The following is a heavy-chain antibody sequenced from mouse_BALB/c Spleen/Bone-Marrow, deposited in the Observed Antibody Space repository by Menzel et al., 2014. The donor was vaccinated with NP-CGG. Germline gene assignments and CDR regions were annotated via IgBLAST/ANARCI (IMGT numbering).Heavy chain of an antibody. V-gene: IGHV14-3*02. D-gene: IGHD1-1*01. CDR2: IDPANGNT. Sequence: VQLQQSGAELVKPGASVKLSCTASGFNINDTYMHWVMQRPEQGLEWIGRIDPANGNTKYDPKFQGKATITADTSSNTAYLQLSSLTSEDTAVYYCARYRYYGSSYAMDYWGQGTSVTVSS. J-gene: IGHJ4*01. CDR1: GFNINDTY. CDR3: ARYRYYGSSYAMDY.